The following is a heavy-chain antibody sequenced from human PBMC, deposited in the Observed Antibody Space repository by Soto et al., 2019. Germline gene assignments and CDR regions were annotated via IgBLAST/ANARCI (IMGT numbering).Heavy chain of an antibody. CDR2: IKQDGSEK. V-gene: IGHV3-7*01. CDR1: GFTFSSYW. CDR3: ARGSITQGPAFDI. D-gene: IGHD3-10*01. J-gene: IGHJ3*02. Sequence: GGSLRLSCAASGFTFSSYWMSWVRQAPGKGLEWVANIKQDGSEKYYVDSVKGRFTISRDNAKNSLYLQMNSLRAEDTAVYYCARGSITQGPAFDIWGQGTMVTVSS.